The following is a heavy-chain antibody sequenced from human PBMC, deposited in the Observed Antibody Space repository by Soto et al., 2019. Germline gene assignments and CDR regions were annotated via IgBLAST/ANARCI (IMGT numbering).Heavy chain of an antibody. Sequence: GGSLRLSCAASGFTFSSYGMHWVRQAPGKGLEWVALISYDGSNKYYVDSVKGRFTIPRDNSKNTLFLQMNSLRAGDTAVYYCAKDRLRGAFLKTDTTNGMDVWGQGTTVTVSS. J-gene: IGHJ6*02. CDR1: GFTFSSYG. CDR3: AKDRLRGAFLKTDTTNGMDV. CDR2: ISYDGSNK. D-gene: IGHD3-3*02. V-gene: IGHV3-30*18.